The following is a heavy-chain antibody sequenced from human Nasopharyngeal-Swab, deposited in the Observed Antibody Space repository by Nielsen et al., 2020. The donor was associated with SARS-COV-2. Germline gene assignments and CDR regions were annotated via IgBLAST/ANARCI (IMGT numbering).Heavy chain of an antibody. CDR2: ISWNSGSI. Sequence: LRLSCAASGFTFDDYAMHWVRQAPGKGLEWVSGISWNSGSIGYADSVKGRFTISRDNAKNSLYLQMNSLRAEDTALYYCAKLPEPGEDAFDIWGQGTMVTVSS. V-gene: IGHV3-9*01. D-gene: IGHD3-16*01. CDR1: GFTFDDYA. CDR3: AKLPEPGEDAFDI. J-gene: IGHJ3*02.